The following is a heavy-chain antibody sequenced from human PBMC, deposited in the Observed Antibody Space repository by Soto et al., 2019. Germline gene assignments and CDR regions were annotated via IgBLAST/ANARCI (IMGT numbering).Heavy chain of an antibody. J-gene: IGHJ4*02. D-gene: IGHD3-22*01. CDR2: IKQDGSEK. V-gene: IGHV3-7*01. CDR3: ARDQRASDSSGYYHLFDY. CDR1: GFTFSSYW. Sequence: GGSLRLSCAASGFTFSSYWMSWVRQAPGKGLEWVANIKQDGSEKYYVDSVKGRFTISRDNAKNSLYLQMNSLRAEDTAVYYCARDQRASDSSGYYHLFDYWGQGTLVTVSS.